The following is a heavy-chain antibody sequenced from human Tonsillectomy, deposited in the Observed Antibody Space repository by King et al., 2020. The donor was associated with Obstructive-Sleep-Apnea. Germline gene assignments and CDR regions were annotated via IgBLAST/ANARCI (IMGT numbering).Heavy chain of an antibody. Sequence: VQLVESGGGLVQPGGSLRLSCAASGFTFSSYDMHWVRQATGKGLEWVSAIGTAGDTYYPGSVKGRFTISRENAKNSLYLQINSLRAGDTAVYYCSRSITMVRGVIYFDYWGQGTLVTVSS. V-gene: IGHV3-13*04. D-gene: IGHD3-10*01. CDR1: GFTFSSYD. CDR3: SRSITMVRGVIYFDY. CDR2: IGTAGDT. J-gene: IGHJ4*02.